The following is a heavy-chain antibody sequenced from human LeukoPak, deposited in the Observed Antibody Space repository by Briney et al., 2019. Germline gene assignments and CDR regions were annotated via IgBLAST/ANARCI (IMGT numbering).Heavy chain of an antibody. Sequence: PSETLSLTCTVSGGFISSYYWSWIRQPPGKGLECIGYIYYSGSTNYNPSLKSRVTISVDTSKNQFSLKLSSVTAADTAVYYCARGGRVYCGGDCYHYNWFDPWGQGTLVTVSS. V-gene: IGHV4-59*01. J-gene: IGHJ5*02. CDR3: ARGGRVYCGGDCYHYNWFDP. D-gene: IGHD2-21*02. CDR1: GGFISSYY. CDR2: IYYSGST.